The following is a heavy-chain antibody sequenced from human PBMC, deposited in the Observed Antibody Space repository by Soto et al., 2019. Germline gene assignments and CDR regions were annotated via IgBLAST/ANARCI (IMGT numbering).Heavy chain of an antibody. V-gene: IGHV4-34*01. CDR2: INHSGST. CDR3: ARGSLGQWPRLNY. Sequence: SETLSLTCAVYGGSFSGYYWSWIRQPPGKGLEWIGEINHSGSTNYNPSLKSRVTISVDTSKNQFSLKLSSVTAADTAVYYCARGSLGQWPRLNYWGQGTLVTVSS. J-gene: IGHJ4*02. D-gene: IGHD3-16*01. CDR1: GGSFSGYY.